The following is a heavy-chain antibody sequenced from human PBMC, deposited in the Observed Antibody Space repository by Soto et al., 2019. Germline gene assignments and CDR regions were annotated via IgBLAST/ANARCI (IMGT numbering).Heavy chain of an antibody. CDR2: IYYSGST. D-gene: IGHD3-10*01. CDR3: ARGAPSDDPPGDWFDP. Sequence: QVQLQESGPGLVKPSQTLSLTCTVSGGSISSGGYYWSWIRQHPGKGLEWIGYIYYSGSTYYNPSLKSRVTISVDTSKNQFSLKLSSVTAAATAVYYCARGAPSDDPPGDWFDPWGQGTLFTVSS. J-gene: IGHJ5*02. V-gene: IGHV4-31*03. CDR1: GGSISSGGYY.